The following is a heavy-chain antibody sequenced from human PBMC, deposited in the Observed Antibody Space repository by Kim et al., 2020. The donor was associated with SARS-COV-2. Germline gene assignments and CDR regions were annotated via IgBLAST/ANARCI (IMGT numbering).Heavy chain of an antibody. CDR2: ISWNSGSI. J-gene: IGHJ4*02. D-gene: IGHD6-13*01. V-gene: IGHV3-9*01. Sequence: GGSLRLSCAASGFTFDDYAMHWVRQAPGKGLEWVSGISWNSGSIGYADSVKGRFTISRENAKNSLYLQMNSLRAEDTALYYCAKDISYSSRTLDYWGQGT. CDR1: GFTFDDYA. CDR3: AKDISYSSRTLDY.